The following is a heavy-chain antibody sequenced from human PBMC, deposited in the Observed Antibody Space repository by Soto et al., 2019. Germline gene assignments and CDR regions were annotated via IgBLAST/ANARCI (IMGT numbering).Heavy chain of an antibody. CDR3: ARGRDRDY. CDR2: ISAHNGNT. J-gene: IGHJ4*02. CDR1: GYTFTSYG. V-gene: IGHV1-18*01. Sequence: QVHLVQSGAEVKKPGASVKVSCKGSGYTFTSYGITWVRQAPGQGLEWMGWISAHNGNTDYAQKLQGRVTVTRDTSTSTASMELRSLRSDDTAGNYCARGRDRDYWGQVALVTVSS.